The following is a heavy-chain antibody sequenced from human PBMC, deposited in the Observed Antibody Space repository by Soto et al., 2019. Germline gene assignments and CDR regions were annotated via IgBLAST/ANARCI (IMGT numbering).Heavy chain of an antibody. V-gene: IGHV4-61*01. CDR3: ASYSSGWYDVSY. Sequence: QVQLQESGPGLVKPSETLSLTCTVSGGSVSSGTYYWSWIRQPPGKGLEWIGYIYYSGSTNYNPSLKSRVTTSAYTSKNHFSLNLSSVTAADTAVYYCASYSSGWYDVSYWCQGTLVTVSS. D-gene: IGHD6-19*01. CDR1: GGSVSSGTYY. J-gene: IGHJ4*02. CDR2: IYYSGST.